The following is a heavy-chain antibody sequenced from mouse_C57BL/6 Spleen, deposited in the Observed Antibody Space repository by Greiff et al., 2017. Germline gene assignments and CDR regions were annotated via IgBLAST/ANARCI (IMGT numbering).Heavy chain of an antibody. CDR2: IYPGDGDT. D-gene: IGHD3-2*02. Sequence: VQLQQSGPELVKPGASVKISCKASGYAFSSSWMNWVKQRPGKGLEWIGRIYPGDGDTNYNGKFKGKATLTADKSSSTAYMQLSSLTSEDSAVYFCAIDSSGLYYAMDYWGQGTSVTVSS. CDR3: AIDSSGLYYAMDY. J-gene: IGHJ4*01. CDR1: GYAFSSSW. V-gene: IGHV1-82*01.